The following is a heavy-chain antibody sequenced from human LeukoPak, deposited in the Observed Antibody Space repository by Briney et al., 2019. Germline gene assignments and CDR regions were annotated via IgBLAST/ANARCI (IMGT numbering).Heavy chain of an antibody. CDR3: ARGLPPVMKYYFDY. Sequence: GGSLRLSCAASGFTFNSYGMHWVRQAPGKGLEWVAVMWYNGSNKYYADSVKGRFTISRDDSKNTLYLQMNSLRAEDTAMYYCARGLPPVMKYYFDYWGQGTLVTVSS. J-gene: IGHJ4*02. CDR2: MWYNGSNK. CDR1: GFTFNSYG. V-gene: IGHV3-33*01. D-gene: IGHD4-11*01.